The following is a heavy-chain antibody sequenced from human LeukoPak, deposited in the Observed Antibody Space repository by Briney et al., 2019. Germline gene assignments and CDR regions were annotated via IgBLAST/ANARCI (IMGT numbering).Heavy chain of an antibody. V-gene: IGHV3-21*01. CDR2: ISSSSSYI. J-gene: IGHJ6*03. Sequence: GGSLRLSCAASGFTFSSYSMNWVRQAPGKGLEWVSSISSSSSYIYYADSVKGRFTISRDNAKNSLYLQMNSLRAEDTAVYYCASFPDHSFLNYYYYYMDVWGKGTTVTVSS. CDR3: ASFPDHSFLNYYYYYMDV. D-gene: IGHD4-11*01. CDR1: GFTFSSYS.